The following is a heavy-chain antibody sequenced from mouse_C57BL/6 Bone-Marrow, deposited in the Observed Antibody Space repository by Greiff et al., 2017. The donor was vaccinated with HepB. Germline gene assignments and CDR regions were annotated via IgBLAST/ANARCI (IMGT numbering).Heavy chain of an antibody. D-gene: IGHD1-1*01. CDR2: IYPGDGDT. V-gene: IGHV1-80*01. J-gene: IGHJ3*01. Sequence: VQLQQSGAELVKPGASVKISCKASGYAFSSYWMNWVKQRPGKGLEWIGQIYPGDGDTKYNGKFKGNATLTADKSSSTAYMQRSSLTSEDSAVYFCARGRDYYGSPWFAYWGQGTLVTVSA. CDR3: ARGRDYYGSPWFAY. CDR1: GYAFSSYW.